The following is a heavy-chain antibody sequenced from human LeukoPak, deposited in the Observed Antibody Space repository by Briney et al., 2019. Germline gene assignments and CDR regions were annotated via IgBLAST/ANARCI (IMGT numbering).Heavy chain of an antibody. CDR2: ISGSGGST. V-gene: IGHV3-23*01. D-gene: IGHD3-16*01. CDR1: GFTFSSYA. Sequence: GGSVRLSCAASGFTFSSYAMSWVRQAPGKGLEWVSAISGSGGSTYYADSVKGRFTISRDNARNTLYLQMNGLRAEDTALYYCARTSPTSHFDFWGQGTLVTVSS. CDR3: ARTSPTSHFDF. J-gene: IGHJ4*02.